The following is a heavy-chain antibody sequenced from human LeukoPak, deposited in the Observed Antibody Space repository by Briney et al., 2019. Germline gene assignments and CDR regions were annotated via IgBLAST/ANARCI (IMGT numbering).Heavy chain of an antibody. D-gene: IGHD3-3*01. CDR2: ISYDGSNK. V-gene: IGHV3-30-3*01. Sequence: PGGSLRLSCAAFGFIVSSNYMSWVRQAPGKGLEWVAVISYDGSNKYYADSVKGRFTISRDNSKNTLYLQMNSLRAEDTAVYYCARDSEWLFDYWGQGTLVTVSS. J-gene: IGHJ4*02. CDR1: GFIVSSNY. CDR3: ARDSEWLFDY.